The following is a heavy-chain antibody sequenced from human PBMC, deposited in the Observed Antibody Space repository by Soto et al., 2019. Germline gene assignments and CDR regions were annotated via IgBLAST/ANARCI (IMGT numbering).Heavy chain of an antibody. CDR2: ISGSGGST. CDR3: AKDGDYDMLTGSSPLWYFDR. V-gene: IGHV3-23*01. D-gene: IGHD3-9*01. Sequence: PGGSLRLSCAASGFTFSSYAMSWVRQAPGKGLEWVSAISGSGGSTYYADSVKGRFTISRDNSKNTLYLQMNSLRAEDTAVYYCAKDGDYDMLTGSSPLWYFDRWGRGTLVTVSS. CDR1: GFTFSSYA. J-gene: IGHJ2*01.